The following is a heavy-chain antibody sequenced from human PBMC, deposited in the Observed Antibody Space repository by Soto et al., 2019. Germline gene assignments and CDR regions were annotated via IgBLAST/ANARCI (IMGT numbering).Heavy chain of an antibody. D-gene: IGHD3-16*01. Sequence: QEQLVESGGDVVQPGRSLRLSCAASGFIFSDYGLHWVRQAPGKGLEWVAVIWDAGIKKYYADSVKGRFTISRDNSENMVYLQMNSLRGEDTAVYYCVRGGKGAGAFDIWGQGTMVTVFS. V-gene: IGHV3-33*01. J-gene: IGHJ3*02. CDR3: VRGGKGAGAFDI. CDR1: GFIFSDYG. CDR2: IWDAGIKK.